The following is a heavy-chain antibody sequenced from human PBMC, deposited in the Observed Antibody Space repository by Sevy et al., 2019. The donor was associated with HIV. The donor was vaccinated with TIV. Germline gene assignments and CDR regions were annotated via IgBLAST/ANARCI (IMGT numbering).Heavy chain of an antibody. V-gene: IGHV3-66*01. J-gene: IGHJ4*02. CDR2: MYSDGST. D-gene: IGHD5-18*01. CDR3: ARGKSGYGYGLDY. CDR1: GFPVSSNY. Sequence: GGSLRLSCAASGFPVSSNYMSWVRQAPGKGLEWVSVMYSDGSTYHVDSVKGRFTISRDNSKNTLYLQMNSLRVEDTAVYYCARGKSGYGYGLDYWGQGTLVTVSS.